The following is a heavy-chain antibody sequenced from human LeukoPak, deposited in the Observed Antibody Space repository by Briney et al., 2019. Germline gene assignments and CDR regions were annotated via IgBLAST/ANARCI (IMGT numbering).Heavy chain of an antibody. CDR3: ARRQGCSSTSCPPDY. V-gene: IGHV5-51*01. CDR2: IYPGDSDT. D-gene: IGHD2-2*01. Sequence: GESLKISCRGSGYSFNTYWIGWVRQTPGKGLEWMGIIYPGDSDTRYSPSFQGQVTMSADKSINTAYLQWSSLKASDTATYYCARRQGCSSTSCPPDYWGQGTLVTVSS. CDR1: GYSFNTYW. J-gene: IGHJ4*02.